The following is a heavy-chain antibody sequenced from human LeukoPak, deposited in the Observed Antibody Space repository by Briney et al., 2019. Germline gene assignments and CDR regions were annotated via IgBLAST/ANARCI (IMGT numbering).Heavy chain of an antibody. Sequence: PSETLSLTCTVSGGSISSGSYYWSWIRQPAGKGLEWIGRIYTSGSTNYNPSLKSRVTLSQDTSKNQFYLRLTSVTAADTAVYYCGRDGGGNRNFDYWGQGTLVTVSS. CDR3: GRDGGGNRNFDY. D-gene: IGHD4-23*01. J-gene: IGHJ4*02. CDR1: GGSISSGSYY. CDR2: IYTSGST. V-gene: IGHV4-61*02.